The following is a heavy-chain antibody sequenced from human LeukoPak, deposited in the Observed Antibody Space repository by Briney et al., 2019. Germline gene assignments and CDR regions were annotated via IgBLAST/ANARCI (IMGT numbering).Heavy chain of an antibody. CDR1: GFPFSSYW. CDR2: MNQDGSDK. D-gene: IGHD6-13*01. CDR3: ARIKAAVTPAIDY. V-gene: IGHV3-7*01. J-gene: IGHJ4*02. Sequence: GGSLRLSCAASGFPFSSYWMSWVRQAPGKGLEWVANMNQDGSDKYYVDSVKGRFTIFRNNAKNSLYLQMNSLRADDTAVYYCARIKAAVTPAIDYWGQGTLVTVSS.